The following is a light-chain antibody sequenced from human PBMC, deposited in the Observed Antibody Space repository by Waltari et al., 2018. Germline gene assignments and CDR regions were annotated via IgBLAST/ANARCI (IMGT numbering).Light chain of an antibody. Sequence: EIVLTQSPATPSLFPGDRATLSCRASQTVGTFLAWYQQKPGQAPRLLIYDTSNRATGIPARFSGSGSGTDFTLTISSLEPGDSAVYYCQQRSDRPPVSFGQGTKLEIK. J-gene: IGKJ2*03. CDR1: QTVGTF. CDR3: QQRSDRPPVS. V-gene: IGKV3-11*01. CDR2: DTS.